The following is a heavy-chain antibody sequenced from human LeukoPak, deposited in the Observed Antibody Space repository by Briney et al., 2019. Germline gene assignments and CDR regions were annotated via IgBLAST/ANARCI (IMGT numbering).Heavy chain of an antibody. J-gene: IGHJ4*02. CDR1: AGSISRFY. CDR2: IYYSGST. Sequence: PSETLSLTWAVPAGSISRFYWSWIRQPPGKGLEWIGYIYYSGSTHYNPSLKTRVTISVDTSKNQFSLKLNSVTAADTAVYYCARDLGPSRGFDYWGQGTLVTVSS. D-gene: IGHD3-10*01. V-gene: IGHV4-59*01. CDR3: ARDLGPSRGFDY.